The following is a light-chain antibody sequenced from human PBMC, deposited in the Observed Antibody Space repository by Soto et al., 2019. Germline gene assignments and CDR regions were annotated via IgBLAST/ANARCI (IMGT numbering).Light chain of an antibody. CDR1: QSVSSNY. V-gene: IGKV3-20*01. CDR2: GAS. J-gene: IGKJ1*01. CDR3: QQYGDSSWT. Sequence: EIVLTHSPGTLSLSPGDRATLSCRASQSVSSNYLAWYQQQKPGQAPRLLIYGASSRAAGVPDRFSGSGSGTDFTVAISRLEPEDFAVYYCQQYGDSSWTFGQGTKVDIK.